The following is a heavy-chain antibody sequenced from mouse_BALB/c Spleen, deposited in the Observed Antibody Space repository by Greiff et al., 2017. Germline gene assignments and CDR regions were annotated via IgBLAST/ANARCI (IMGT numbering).Heavy chain of an antibody. J-gene: IGHJ3*01. D-gene: IGHD2-10*02. CDR3: ARSRYGNYVEFAY. CDR2: IYPGDGDT. Sequence: LQESGAELVRPGSSVKISCKASGYAFSSYWMNWVKQRPGQGLEWIGQIYPGDGDTNYNGKFKGKATLTADKPSSTAYMQLRSLTSEDSAVYFCARSRYGNYVEFAYWGQGTLVTVSA. CDR1: GYAFSSYW. V-gene: IGHV1-80*01.